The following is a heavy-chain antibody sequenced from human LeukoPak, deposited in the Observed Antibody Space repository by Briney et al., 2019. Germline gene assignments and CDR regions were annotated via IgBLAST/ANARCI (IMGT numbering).Heavy chain of an antibody. CDR1: GGSISSGGYY. V-gene: IGHV4-31*03. D-gene: IGHD4-17*01. CDR2: IYYSGST. Sequence: SETLSLTCTVSGGSISSGGYYWSWIRQHPGKGLEWIGYIYYSGSTYYNPSLKSRVTISVDTSKNQFSLKLSSVTAADTAVYYCARVNTVTAGVLWYFDYWGQGTLITVSS. CDR3: ARVNTVTAGVLWYFDY. J-gene: IGHJ4*02.